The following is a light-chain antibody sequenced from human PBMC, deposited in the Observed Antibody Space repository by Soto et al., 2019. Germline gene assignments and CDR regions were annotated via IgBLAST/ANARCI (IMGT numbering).Light chain of an antibody. V-gene: IGLV1-40*01. CDR2: GNS. J-gene: IGLJ3*02. CDR1: SSNIGAGYD. Sequence: QSVLTQPPSVSGSPGQRVTISCTGSSSNIGAGYDVHWYQQLPGTAPKLLIYGNSDRPSGVPDRFSGSKSGTSASLAITGLLDEDEADYYCQSYDSSLSICVFGGGTKLTVL. CDR3: QSYDSSLSICV.